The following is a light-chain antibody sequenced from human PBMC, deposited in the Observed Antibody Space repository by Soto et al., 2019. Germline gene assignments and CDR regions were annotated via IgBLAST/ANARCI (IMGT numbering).Light chain of an antibody. J-gene: IGLJ1*01. V-gene: IGLV2-11*01. CDR2: DVS. Sequence: QSALTQPRSVSGSPGQSVAISCPGTSSDVGAYNFVSWYQQHPGKAPKVIIYDVSGRPSGVPDRFSGSKSGNTASLTISGLQADDEADYYCCSFAGSYTFVFGTGTKLTVL. CDR3: CSFAGSYTFV. CDR1: SSDVGAYNF.